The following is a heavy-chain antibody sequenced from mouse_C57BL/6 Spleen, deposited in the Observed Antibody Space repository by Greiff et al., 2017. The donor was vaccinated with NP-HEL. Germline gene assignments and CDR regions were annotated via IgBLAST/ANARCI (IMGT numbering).Heavy chain of an antibody. J-gene: IGHJ1*03. D-gene: IGHD2-1*01. V-gene: IGHV1-72*01. Sequence: QVHVKQPGAELVKPGASVKLSCKASGYTFTSYWMHWVKQRPGRGLEWIGRIDPNSGGTKYNEKFKSKATLTVDKPSSTAYMQLSSLTSEDSAVYYCASTMVTTRYFDVWGTGTTVTVSS. CDR1: GYTFTSYW. CDR3: ASTMVTTRYFDV. CDR2: IDPNSGGT.